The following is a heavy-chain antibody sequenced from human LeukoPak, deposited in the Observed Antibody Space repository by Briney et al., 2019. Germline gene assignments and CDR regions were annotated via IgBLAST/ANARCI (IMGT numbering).Heavy chain of an antibody. CDR3: ARALEEGEYSGYDGPPGY. D-gene: IGHD5-12*01. V-gene: IGHV3-30-3*01. J-gene: IGHJ4*02. CDR1: GFTFSSYA. CDR2: ISYDGSNK. Sequence: PGGSLRLSCAASGFTFSSYAMHWVRQAPGKGLEWVAVISYDGSNKYYADSVKGRFTISRDNSKNTLYLQLNSLRAEDTAVYYCARALEEGEYSGYDGPPGYWGQGTLVTVSS.